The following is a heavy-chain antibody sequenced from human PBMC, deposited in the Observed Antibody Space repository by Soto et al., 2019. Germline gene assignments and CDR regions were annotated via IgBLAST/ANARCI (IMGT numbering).Heavy chain of an antibody. CDR1: GGSISSGDYY. V-gene: IGHV4-30-4*01. D-gene: IGHD5-18*01. Sequence: PSETLSLTYTVSGGSISSGDYYWSWIRQPPGKGLEWIGYIYYSGSTYYNPSLKSRVTISVDTSKNQFSLKLSSVTAADTAVYYCASSWIQLWYYFDYWGQGTLVTVSS. J-gene: IGHJ4*02. CDR3: ASSWIQLWYYFDY. CDR2: IYYSGST.